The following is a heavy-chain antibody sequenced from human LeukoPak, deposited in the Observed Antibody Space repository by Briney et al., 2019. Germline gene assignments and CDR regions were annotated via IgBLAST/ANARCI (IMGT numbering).Heavy chain of an antibody. CDR3: ARGTSSYDY. CDR2: ISGDGTST. Sequence: QPGGSQRLSCAASGFTFSTFWMHWVRHAPGKGLMWVSRISGDGTSTDYAASVKGRFTISRDNAKNTLYLLMSSLRAEDTAVYYCARGTSSYDYWGQGTLVTVSS. V-gene: IGHV3-74*01. J-gene: IGHJ4*02. CDR1: GFTFSTFW.